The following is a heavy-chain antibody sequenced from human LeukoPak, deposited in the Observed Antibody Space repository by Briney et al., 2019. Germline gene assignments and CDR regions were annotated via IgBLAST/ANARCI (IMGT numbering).Heavy chain of an antibody. CDR1: GFTFSSYS. D-gene: IGHD3-9*01. CDR2: ISSSSSYI. CDR3: ARRKQVDWYVDY. V-gene: IGHV3-21*01. Sequence: PGGSLRLSYAASGFTFSSYSMNWVRQAPWKGLKWVSSISSSSSYIYYADSVKGRFTISRDNAKNSLYLQMNSPRAEDTAVYYCARRKQVDWYVDYWGQGTLVTVSS. J-gene: IGHJ4*02.